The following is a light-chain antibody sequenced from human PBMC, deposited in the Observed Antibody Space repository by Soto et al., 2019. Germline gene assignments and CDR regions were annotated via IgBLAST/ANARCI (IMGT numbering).Light chain of an antibody. Sequence: EFVLTQSPGTLSLSPGERATLSCRASQTVRNNYLAWYQQKPGQAPRLLIYDASSRATGIPDRFSGSGSGTDFTLTISGLEPEDFAVYYCQQYGSSPWTFGQGTKVDIK. CDR3: QQYGSSPWT. CDR2: DAS. V-gene: IGKV3-20*01. J-gene: IGKJ1*01. CDR1: QTVRNNY.